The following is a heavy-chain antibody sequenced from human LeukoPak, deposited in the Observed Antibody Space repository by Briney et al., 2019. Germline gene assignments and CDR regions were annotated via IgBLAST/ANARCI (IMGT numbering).Heavy chain of an antibody. J-gene: IGHJ4*02. CDR2: INSNGTST. CDR3: ARGRSTTWRLDY. V-gene: IGHV3-74*01. Sequence: QPGGSLRLSCAVSGFTFSNYWMHWVRQAPGRGLVWVSRINSNGTSTNYADSVKGRFTISRDNAKNTLYLQMNSLRAEDTAVYYCARGRSTTWRLDYWGQGTLVTVSS. D-gene: IGHD2-2*01. CDR1: GFTFSNYW.